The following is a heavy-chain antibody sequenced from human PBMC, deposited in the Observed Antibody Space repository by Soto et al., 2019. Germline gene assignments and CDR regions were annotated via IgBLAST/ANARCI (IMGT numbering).Heavy chain of an antibody. Sequence: GGSLRLSCAASGFPFRIFPMHWVRQAPGKGLEWVVVLSSDGSDTNYADSVKGRFTVSRDNSKNTLYLQMNSLRIEDTAVYYCAREDSTRTDDNYYYYGMTSGAKGPRSPSP. V-gene: IGHV3-30-3*01. CDR1: GFPFRIFP. CDR3: AREDSTRTDDNYYYYGMTS. D-gene: IGHD2-2*01. J-gene: IGHJ6*02. CDR2: LSSDGSDT.